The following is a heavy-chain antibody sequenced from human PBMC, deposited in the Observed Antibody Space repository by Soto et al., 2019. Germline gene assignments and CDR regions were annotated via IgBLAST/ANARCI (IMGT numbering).Heavy chain of an antibody. D-gene: IGHD2-2*01. CDR3: AGSSARSMFDY. CDR1: SGSDSSGGYF. J-gene: IGHJ4*02. V-gene: IGHV4-31*03. CDR2: IYHTGST. Sequence: SETLSLTCTVSSGSDSSGGYFCSWIRQLPGKGLEWIGYIYHTGSTFYNPSLKSRVTISLDTSKSQFSLRLTSVTAADTAMDFCAGSSARSMFDYWGPGTLVTVSS.